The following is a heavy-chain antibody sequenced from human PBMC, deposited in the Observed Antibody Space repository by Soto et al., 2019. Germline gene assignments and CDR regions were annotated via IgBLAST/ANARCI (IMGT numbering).Heavy chain of an antibody. CDR1: GGSISSGGYY. V-gene: IGHV4-31*03. D-gene: IGHD3-22*01. CDR2: IYYSGST. CDR3: ARDQYYYDSSDYYGMDV. Sequence: SETLSPTCTVSGGSISSGGYYWSWIRQHPGKGLEWIGYIYYSGSTYYNPSLKSRVTISVDTSKNQFSLKLSSVTAADTAVYYCARDQYYYDSSDYYGMDVWGQGTTVTVSS. J-gene: IGHJ6*02.